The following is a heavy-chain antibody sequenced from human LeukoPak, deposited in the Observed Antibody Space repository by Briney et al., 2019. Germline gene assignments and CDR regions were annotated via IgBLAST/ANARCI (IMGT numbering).Heavy chain of an antibody. Sequence: GGSLRLSCAASGFTFSNYWMSWVRQAPGKGLEWVANIKQDGSDKDYVDSVKGRFTIARDNAKNSLYLQMNSLRAEDTAVFHCARGRKFYDYWGQGTLVSVSS. J-gene: IGHJ4*02. V-gene: IGHV3-7*04. CDR2: IKQDGSDK. CDR1: GFTFSNYW. D-gene: IGHD1-14*01. CDR3: ARGRKFYDY.